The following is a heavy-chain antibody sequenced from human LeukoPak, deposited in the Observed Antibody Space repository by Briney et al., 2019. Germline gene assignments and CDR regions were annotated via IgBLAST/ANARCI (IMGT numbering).Heavy chain of an antibody. CDR3: ARQGRTGTPWVHLDY. Sequence: SETLSLTCTVSGGSISYTTYYWGWIRQPPGEGLEWIGSIYYSGSTYYNPSLKSRVTMSVDTSKNQFSLKLSSVTAADTAVYYCARQGRTGTPWVHLDYWGQGTLVTVSS. V-gene: IGHV4-39*07. J-gene: IGHJ4*02. D-gene: IGHD1-1*01. CDR2: IYYSGST. CDR1: GGSISYTTYY.